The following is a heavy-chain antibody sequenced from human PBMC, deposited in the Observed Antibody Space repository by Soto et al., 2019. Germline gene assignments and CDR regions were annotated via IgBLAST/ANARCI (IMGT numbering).Heavy chain of an antibody. J-gene: IGHJ4*02. Sequence: GGSLRLSCAASGFTFSGYAMHWVRQAPGKGLEWVANIKKDGSEQYYVDSVKGRFTVSRDNAKNSLTLQMSGLRAEDTAVYYCARGSTSWYFDFWGQGTLVTVSS. V-gene: IGHV3-7*01. D-gene: IGHD2-2*01. CDR2: IKKDGSEQ. CDR1: GFTFSGYA. CDR3: ARGSTSWYFDF.